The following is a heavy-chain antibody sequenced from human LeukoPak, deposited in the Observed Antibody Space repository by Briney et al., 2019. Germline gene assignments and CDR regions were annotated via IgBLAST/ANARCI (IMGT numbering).Heavy chain of an antibody. CDR1: GFIFNNYG. D-gene: IGHD3-22*01. V-gene: IGHV3-23*01. J-gene: IGHJ5*02. Sequence: GGSLRLSCAASGFIFNNYGLIWVRQAPGKGLDWVSAISNDGGGTQYADFVEGRFTISRDNSKNTLFLQMSSLRAEDTALYYCAKGSSGYFADLWGQGTLVTVSS. CDR2: ISNDGGGT. CDR3: AKGSSGYFADL.